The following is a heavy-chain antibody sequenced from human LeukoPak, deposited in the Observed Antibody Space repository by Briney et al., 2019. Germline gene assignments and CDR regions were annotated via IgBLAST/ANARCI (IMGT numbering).Heavy chain of an antibody. CDR3: ARAVHPQCVPVKDAYGLDV. CDR1: GASISSSDW. V-gene: IGHV4-4*02. D-gene: IGHD2-8*02. Sequence: SETLSLTCVVSGASISSSDWWSWVRPSPGKGLEGIGEIYYTGSRNYNPSLKSRVAMSVDTAKNQFSLELTSVTAADTAEYYCARAVHPQCVPVKDAYGLDVWGQGTTVTVSS. J-gene: IGHJ6*02. CDR2: IYYTGSR.